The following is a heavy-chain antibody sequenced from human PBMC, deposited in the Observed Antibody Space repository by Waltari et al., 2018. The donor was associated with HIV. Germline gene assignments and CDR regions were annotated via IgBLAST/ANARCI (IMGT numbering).Heavy chain of an antibody. CDR1: GGSFSGYY. D-gene: IGHD6-6*01. V-gene: IGHV4-34*01. CDR2: INHSGST. CDR3: ARDQYTSSYRAAGYYYGMDV. J-gene: IGHJ6*02. Sequence: QVQLQQWGAGLLKPSETLSLTCAVYGGSFSGYYWSWIRRPPGKGPQWIGEINHSGSTNYTPSLKSRVTILVDTSKNQFSLKLSSVTAADTAVYYCARDQYTSSYRAAGYYYGMDVWGQGTTVTVSS.